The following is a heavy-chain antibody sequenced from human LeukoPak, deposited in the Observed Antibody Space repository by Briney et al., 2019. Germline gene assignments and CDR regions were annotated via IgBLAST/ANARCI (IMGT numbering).Heavy chain of an antibody. D-gene: IGHD3-3*01. J-gene: IGHJ4*02. V-gene: IGHV4-34*03. CDR1: GGSFSGYY. CDR2: INHSGST. Sequence: SETLSLTCAVYGGSFSGYYWSWIRQPPGKGLEWIGEINHSGSTNYNPSLKSRVTISVDTSKNQFSLKLSSVTAADTAVYYCTSGTRSGYYFWGQGTLVTVSS. CDR3: TSGTRSGYYF.